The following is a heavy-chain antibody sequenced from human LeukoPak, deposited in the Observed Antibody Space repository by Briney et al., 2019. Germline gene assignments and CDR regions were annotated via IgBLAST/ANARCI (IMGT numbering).Heavy chain of an antibody. CDR2: ITIGGGGT. V-gene: IGHV3-23*01. CDR3: AKSQGYYDY. CDR1: GFTFSTYA. J-gene: IGHJ4*02. Sequence: GRSLRLSCAASGFTFSTYAMTWVRQAPGKGLEWVSSITIGGGGTYYADSVKGRFTISRDNSRNTLFLQMNSLRVDDSAVYYCAKSQGYYDYWGQGTLVTVSS.